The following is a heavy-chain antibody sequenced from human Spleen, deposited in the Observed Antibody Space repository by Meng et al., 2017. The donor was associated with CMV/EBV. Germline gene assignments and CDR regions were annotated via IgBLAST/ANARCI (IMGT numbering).Heavy chain of an antibody. CDR1: GYTFTSYY. D-gene: IGHD6-19*01. CDR3: ARALSSSGWYNQRFDP. Sequence: GYTFTSYYMHWVRQAPGQGLEWMGWINPNSGGTNYAQKFQGWVTMTRDTSISTAYMELSRLRSDDTAVYYCARALSSSGWYNQRFDPWGQGTLVTVYS. CDR2: INPNSGGT. V-gene: IGHV1-2*04. J-gene: IGHJ5*02.